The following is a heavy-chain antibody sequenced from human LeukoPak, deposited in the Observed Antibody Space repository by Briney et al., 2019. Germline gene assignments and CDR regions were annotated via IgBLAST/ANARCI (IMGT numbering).Heavy chain of an antibody. CDR2: IYSGGST. CDR3: ARGGYSCGPQAY. Sequence: GGPLRPSCAPSGVTASSNYMSWVRQAPGKGLEGASVIYSGGSTYYADSVKGRFTISRDNSKNTLYLQMNRLRAEDTAVYYCARGGYSCGPQAYWGQGTLVRDSS. V-gene: IGHV3-53*01. D-gene: IGHD5-18*01. CDR1: GVTASSNY. J-gene: IGHJ4*02.